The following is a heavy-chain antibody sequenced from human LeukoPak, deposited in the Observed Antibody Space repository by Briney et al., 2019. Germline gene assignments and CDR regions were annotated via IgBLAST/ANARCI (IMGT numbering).Heavy chain of an antibody. D-gene: IGHD2-15*01. J-gene: IGHJ4*02. CDR1: GFTFSSYS. Sequence: PGGSLRLSCAASGFTFSSYSMNWVRQAPGKGLEWVSGISGSGGSTYYADSVKGRFTIFRDNSKNTLYLQMNSLGAEDTAVYHCANGWSPDYWGRGTLVTVSS. CDR3: ANGWSPDY. V-gene: IGHV3-23*01. CDR2: ISGSGGST.